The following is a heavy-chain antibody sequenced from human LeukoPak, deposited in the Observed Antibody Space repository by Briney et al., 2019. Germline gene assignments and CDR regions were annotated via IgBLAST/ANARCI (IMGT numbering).Heavy chain of an antibody. D-gene: IGHD6-13*01. CDR3: ARGQGTSWYDY. CDR1: VYTFTDNW. CDR2: INVKRGGT. J-gene: IGHJ4*02. Sequence: ASVNVSCKASVYTFTDNWMHWVRQAPGQGREWMGFINVKRGGTTYAQTFQGRVTMTRDTSISTAYMDLCGLRSDDTAVYYCARGQGTSWYDYWGQGPLVIVTS. V-gene: IGHV1-2*02.